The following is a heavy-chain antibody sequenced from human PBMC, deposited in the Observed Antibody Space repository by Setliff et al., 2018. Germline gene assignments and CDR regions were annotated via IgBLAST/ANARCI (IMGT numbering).Heavy chain of an antibody. V-gene: IGHV3-21*05. D-gene: IGHD6-13*01. Sequence: GGSLRRSCAASGFTFSSYEMNWVRQAPGKGLEWVSYISRSSTYIYYADSMKGRFTISRDNAKNSLYLQMNSLRAEDTAVYYCASAGHSGSWFPFDAFHIWGQGTMVTVSS. J-gene: IGHJ3*02. CDR2: ISRSSTYI. CDR3: ASAGHSGSWFPFDAFHI. CDR1: GFTFSSYE.